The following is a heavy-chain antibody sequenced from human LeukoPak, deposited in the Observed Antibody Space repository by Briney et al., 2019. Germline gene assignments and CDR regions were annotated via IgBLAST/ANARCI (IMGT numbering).Heavy chain of an antibody. V-gene: IGHV3-66*04. D-gene: IGHD6-13*01. CDR2: IYTGDGT. CDR1: GFTVSTKY. CDR3: ARLGIITAAGSNDY. Sequence: GGSLRLSCAASGFTVSTKYMSWVRQPPGEGLEWVSIIYTGDGTYYADSVKGRFTISRDISKNTVYLQMNSLRAEDTAVYYCARLGIITAAGSNDYWGQGTLVTVSS. J-gene: IGHJ4*02.